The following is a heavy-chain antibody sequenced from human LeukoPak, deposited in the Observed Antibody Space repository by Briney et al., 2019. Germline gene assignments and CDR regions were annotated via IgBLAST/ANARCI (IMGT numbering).Heavy chain of an antibody. D-gene: IGHD6-19*01. Sequence: GGSLRLSCAASGFTFSSYGMSWVRQAPGKGLEWVANIRQDGSGEFYADSVKGRFTVSRDNAKNSLYLQMNSLRVEDTAVYYCARWLYSSGWAIDYWGQGTLVTVSS. CDR3: ARWLYSSGWAIDY. CDR1: GFTFSSYG. V-gene: IGHV3-7*01. CDR2: IRQDGSGE. J-gene: IGHJ4*02.